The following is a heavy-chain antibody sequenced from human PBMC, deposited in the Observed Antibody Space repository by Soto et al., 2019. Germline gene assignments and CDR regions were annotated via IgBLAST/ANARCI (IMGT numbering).Heavy chain of an antibody. Sequence: QVQLVQSGAEVKKPGASVKVSCKASGYTFTSYGISWVRQAPGQGLEWMGWISAYNGNTNYAQKLQGRVTMTTDTSTSTAYMELRSLGSDDTAVYYCARDVIVERTYYYYDGMDVWGQGTTVTVSS. CDR3: ARDVIVERTYYYYDGMDV. J-gene: IGHJ6*02. D-gene: IGHD3-22*01. V-gene: IGHV1-18*01. CDR2: ISAYNGNT. CDR1: GYTFTSYG.